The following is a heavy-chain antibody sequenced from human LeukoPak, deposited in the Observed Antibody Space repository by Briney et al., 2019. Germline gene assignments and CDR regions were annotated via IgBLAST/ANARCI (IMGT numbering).Heavy chain of an antibody. V-gene: IGHV3-48*02. Sequence: PGGSLRLSCAASGFTFGSYSMNWVRQAPGKGLEWISYISGYSSTIYYADSVKGRFTISRDNAKNSLYLQMNSLRDEDTAMYYCARVNRRATSMTLSPPHPYYYGTDVWGQGTTVTVSS. CDR1: GFTFGSYS. CDR3: ARVNRRATSMTLSPPHPYYYGTDV. D-gene: IGHD2-2*01. CDR2: ISGYSSTI. J-gene: IGHJ6*02.